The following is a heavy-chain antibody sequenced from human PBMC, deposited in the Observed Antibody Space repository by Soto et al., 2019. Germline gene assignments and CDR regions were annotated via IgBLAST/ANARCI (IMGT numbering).Heavy chain of an antibody. CDR2: IWYDGSNK. CDR1: GFTFSSYG. V-gene: IGHV3-33*01. CDR3: ARARGHCSSTSCCYYGMDV. Sequence: QVQLVESGGGVVQPGRSLRLSCAASGFTFSSYGMHWFRQAPGKGLEWVAVIWYDGSNKYYADSVKGRFTISRDNSKNALYLQMNSLRAEDTAVYYCARARGHCSSTSCCYYGMDVWGQGTTVTVSS. J-gene: IGHJ6*02. D-gene: IGHD2-2*01.